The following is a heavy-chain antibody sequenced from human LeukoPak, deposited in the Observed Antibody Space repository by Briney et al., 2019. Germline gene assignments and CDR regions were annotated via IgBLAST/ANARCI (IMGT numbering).Heavy chain of an antibody. Sequence: ASVKVSCKASGYTFTNYGINWVRQAPGQGLEWMGWINTYNGNTNYAQRLQDRVTMTTDTSTTTAYMELRSLRSDDTAVYYCARGDSPFYSYFYMDVWGKGTTVTVSS. CDR2: INTYNGNT. CDR3: ARGDSPFYSYFYMDV. CDR1: GYTFTNYG. J-gene: IGHJ6*03. V-gene: IGHV1-18*01. D-gene: IGHD2-21*02.